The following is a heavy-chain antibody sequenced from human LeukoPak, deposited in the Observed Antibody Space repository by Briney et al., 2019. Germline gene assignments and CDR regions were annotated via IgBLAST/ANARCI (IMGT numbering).Heavy chain of an antibody. D-gene: IGHD3-3*01. J-gene: IGHJ3*02. Sequence: SETLSLTCAVYGGSFSGYYWSWIRQPPGKGLEWIGEINHSGSTNYNPSLKSRVTISVDTSKNQFSLKLSSVTAADTAVYYCARSDHNFWSGSYTFDIWGQGTMVTVSS. CDR3: ARSDHNFWSGSYTFDI. CDR2: INHSGST. V-gene: IGHV4-34*01. CDR1: GGSFSGYY.